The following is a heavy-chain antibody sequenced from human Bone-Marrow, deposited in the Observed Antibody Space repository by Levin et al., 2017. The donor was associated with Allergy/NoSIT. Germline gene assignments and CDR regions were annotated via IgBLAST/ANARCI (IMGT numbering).Heavy chain of an antibody. V-gene: IGHV3-7*01. CDR2: IKLDGSET. D-gene: IGHD3-16*01. J-gene: IGHJ4*02. CDR1: GFTFSSYW. Sequence: GGSLRLSCAASGFTFSSYWMTWVRQAPGKGLEWVANIKLDGSETHYVDSVEGRFTISRDNAKNSVYLQMNSLRAEDTAVYYCARAIHTNYVGNDYWGQGTRVTVSS. CDR3: ARAIHTNYVGNDY.